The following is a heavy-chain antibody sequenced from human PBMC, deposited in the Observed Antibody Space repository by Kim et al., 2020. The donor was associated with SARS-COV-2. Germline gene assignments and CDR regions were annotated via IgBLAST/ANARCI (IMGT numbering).Heavy chain of an antibody. CDR1: GFTFSSYW. V-gene: IGHV3-7*01. J-gene: IGHJ6*03. CDR2: IKQDGSEK. D-gene: IGHD3-3*01. CDR3: ARDRVDFWSGYYLNYYYYYYMDV. Sequence: GGSLRLSCAASGFTFSSYWMSWVRQAPGKGLEWVANIKQDGSEKYYVDSVKGRFTISRDNAKNSLYLQMNSLRAEDTAVYYCARDRVDFWSGYYLNYYYYYYMDVWGKGTTVTVSS.